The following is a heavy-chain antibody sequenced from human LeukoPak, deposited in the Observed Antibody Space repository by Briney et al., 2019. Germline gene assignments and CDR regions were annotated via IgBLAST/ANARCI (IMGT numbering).Heavy chain of an antibody. Sequence: GGSLRLSCAASGFTFDDYGMSWVRQVPGKGLEWVSGINWNGERTGYADSVKGRFTISRDNSKNTLYLQMNSLRAEDTAVYYCAKEIAVAGHHFGGFDYWGQGTLVTVSS. CDR1: GFTFDDYG. CDR2: INWNGERT. D-gene: IGHD6-19*01. V-gene: IGHV3-20*04. CDR3: AKEIAVAGHHFGGFDY. J-gene: IGHJ4*02.